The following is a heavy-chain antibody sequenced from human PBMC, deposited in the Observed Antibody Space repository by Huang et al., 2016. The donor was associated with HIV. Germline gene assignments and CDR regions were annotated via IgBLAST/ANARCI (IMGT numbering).Heavy chain of an antibody. V-gene: IGHV3-30*18. CDR1: GFTFRSYG. Sequence: QVQLVESGGGVVQPGRSLRISCAASGFTFRSYGLHWVRQAPGKGLEWVAVISYDGKTKYYADSVKGRFSISRDNSKTTVYLQLNSLRVEDTAVYYCAKGGSAAAVLDFWGQGTLVTVSS. CDR2: ISYDGKTK. J-gene: IGHJ4*02. D-gene: IGHD6-13*01. CDR3: AKGGSAAAVLDF.